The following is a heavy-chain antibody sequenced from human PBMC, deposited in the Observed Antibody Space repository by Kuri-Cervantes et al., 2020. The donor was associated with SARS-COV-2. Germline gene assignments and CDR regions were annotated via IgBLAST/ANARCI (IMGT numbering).Heavy chain of an antibody. D-gene: IGHD3-3*01. CDR3: ARGWSGYALYYFDY. CDR2: ISAYSGNT. CDR1: GYTFTGCY. V-gene: IGHV1-18*04. Sequence: ASVKVSCKASGYTFTGCYMHWVRQAPGQGLEWMGWISAYSGNTNYAQKLQGRVTMTTDTSTSTAYMELRSLRSDDTAVYYCARGWSGYALYYFDYWGQGTLVTVSS. J-gene: IGHJ4*02.